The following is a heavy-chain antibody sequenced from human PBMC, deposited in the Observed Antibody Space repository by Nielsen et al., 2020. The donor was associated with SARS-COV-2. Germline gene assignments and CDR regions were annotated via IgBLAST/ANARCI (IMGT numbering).Heavy chain of an antibody. Sequence: GSLRLSCSVSGGSISSYYWSWIRQPAGKGLEWIGRIYTSGSTNYNPSLKSRVTISVDTSKNQLSLKLSSVTAADTAVYYCARGRSDFDIWGQGTMVTVSS. CDR3: ARGRSDFDI. V-gene: IGHV4-4*07. J-gene: IGHJ3*02. CDR1: GGSISSYY. CDR2: IYTSGST.